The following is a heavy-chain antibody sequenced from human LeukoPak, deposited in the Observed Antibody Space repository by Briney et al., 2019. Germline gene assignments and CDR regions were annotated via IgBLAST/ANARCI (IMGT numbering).Heavy chain of an antibody. V-gene: IGHV1-69*04. Sequence: ASVKVSCKASGGTFSSYAISWVRQAPGQGLEWMGRIIPILGIANYAQKFQGRVTITADKSTSTAYMELRSLRSDDTAVYYCARDWRHTHDYWGQGTLVTVSS. D-gene: IGHD3-3*01. J-gene: IGHJ4*02. CDR1: GGTFSSYA. CDR2: IIPILGIA. CDR3: ARDWRHTHDY.